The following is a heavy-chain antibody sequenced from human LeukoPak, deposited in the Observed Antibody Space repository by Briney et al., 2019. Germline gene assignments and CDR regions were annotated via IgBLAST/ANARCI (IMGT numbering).Heavy chain of an antibody. CDR2: ISSNVGST. V-gene: IGHV3-64D*09. D-gene: IGHD1-26*01. CDR1: GFTFSSHA. J-gene: IGHJ4*02. Sequence: PGGSLRLSCSTSGFTFSSHAMHWVRQAPGKGLEYVSTISSNVGSTYYADSVKGRFTISRDNSKNTVYLQMSSLRAEGTAVYYCVKDLSGTYSFDYWGQGTLVTVSS. CDR3: VKDLSGTYSFDY.